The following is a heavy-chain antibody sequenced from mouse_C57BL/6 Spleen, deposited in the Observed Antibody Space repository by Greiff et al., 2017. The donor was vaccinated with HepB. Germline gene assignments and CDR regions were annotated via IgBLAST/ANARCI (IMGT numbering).Heavy chain of an antibody. D-gene: IGHD1-1*01. J-gene: IGHJ2*01. CDR1: GFTFSSYG. V-gene: IGHV5-6*01. CDR2: ISSGGSYT. CDR3: ARHFTTVVANYFDY. Sequence: EVQRVESGGDLVKPGGSLKLSCAASGFTFSSYGMSWVRQTPDKRLEWVATISSGGSYTYYPDSVKGRFTISRDNAKNTLYLQMSSLKSEDTAMYYCARHFTTVVANYFDYWGQGTTLTVSS.